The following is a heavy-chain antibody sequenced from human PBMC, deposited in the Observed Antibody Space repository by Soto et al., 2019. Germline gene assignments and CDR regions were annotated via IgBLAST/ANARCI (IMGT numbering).Heavy chain of an antibody. Sequence: SETLSLTCAVSGGSISSSNWWSWVRQPPGKGLEWIGEIYHSGSTNYNPSLKSRVTISVDKSKNQFSLKLSSVTAADTAVYYCARDVSMVNSRCGGDCRGRYYYYGMDAWGQGTTVTVSS. CDR2: IYHSGST. D-gene: IGHD2-21*02. J-gene: IGHJ6*02. V-gene: IGHV4-4*02. CDR1: GGSISSSNW. CDR3: ARDVSMVNSRCGGDCRGRYYYYGMDA.